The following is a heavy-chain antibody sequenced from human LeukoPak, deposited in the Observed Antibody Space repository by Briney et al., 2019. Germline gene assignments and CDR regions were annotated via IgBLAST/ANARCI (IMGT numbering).Heavy chain of an antibody. D-gene: IGHD3-22*01. CDR1: GYTFTNYD. V-gene: IGHV1-8*01. CDR2: MNPKSGDT. CDR3: ARDSYDSSGYYYGYYFDY. J-gene: IGHJ4*02. Sequence: ASVKVSCKASGYTFTNYDINWVRQATGQGLEWMGWMNPKSGDTGYTQKFQGRVTMTRDTSTSTAYMELSRLRSDDTAVYYCARDSYDSSGYYYGYYFDYWGQGTLVTVSS.